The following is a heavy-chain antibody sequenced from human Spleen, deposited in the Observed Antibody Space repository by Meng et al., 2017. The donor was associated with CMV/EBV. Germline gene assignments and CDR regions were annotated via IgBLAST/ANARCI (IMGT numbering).Heavy chain of an antibody. J-gene: IGHJ6*02. CDR3: ARNSGWYTPYYYYGMDV. CDR1: GGTFSSYA. Sequence: SVKVSCKASGGTFSSYAISWVRQAPGQGLEWMGGIIPILGIANYAQKFQDRVTITADKSTNTAYMEKSSLRSEDTAVYYCARNSGWYTPYYYYGMDVWGQGTTVTVSS. CDR2: IIPILGIA. V-gene: IGHV1-69*10. D-gene: IGHD6-19*01.